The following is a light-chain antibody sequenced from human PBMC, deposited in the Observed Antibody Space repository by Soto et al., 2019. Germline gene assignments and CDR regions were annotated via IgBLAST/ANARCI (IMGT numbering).Light chain of an antibody. J-gene: IGLJ2*01. Sequence: QSALTQPASVSGSPGQSITISCTGTSSDVGGYNYVSWYQQHPGKAPKFMIYDVSNRPSGVSNRFSGSKSGHTASLTISGLQAEDEADYYCSSYTSSSTLVFGGGTKLTVL. CDR2: DVS. CDR1: SSDVGGYNY. CDR3: SSYTSSSTLV. V-gene: IGLV2-14*01.